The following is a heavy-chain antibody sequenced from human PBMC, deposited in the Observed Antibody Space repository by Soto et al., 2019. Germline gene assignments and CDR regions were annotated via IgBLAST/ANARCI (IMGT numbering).Heavy chain of an antibody. CDR3: ERGASDYGMEV. V-gene: IGHV3-13*05. J-gene: IGHJ6*04. CDR1: VFACSSYY. D-gene: IGHD2-2*01. Sequence: VVSLRLSCSSSVFACSSYYIHLFLQATVKGLEWVSAIGTAGDPYYPGSVKGRFTISRENAKNSLYLQMNSLRAGDTAVYYCERGASDYGMEVWGKGNTVNVSS. CDR2: IGTAGDP.